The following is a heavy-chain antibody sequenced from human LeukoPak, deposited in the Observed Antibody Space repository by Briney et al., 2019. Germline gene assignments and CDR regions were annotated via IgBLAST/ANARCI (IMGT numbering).Heavy chain of an antibody. V-gene: IGHV4-59*01. CDR1: GGSFGTYY. CDR2: IYYSGST. D-gene: IGHD1-7*01. Sequence: SSETLSLTCTVSGGSFGTYYWSWIRQPPGKGLEWIGDIYYSGSTNYNPSLKSRVTISVDASKTQFSLKLNSVTAADTAVYYCARGSRELYYFDYWGQGTLVTVSS. J-gene: IGHJ4*02. CDR3: ARGSRELYYFDY.